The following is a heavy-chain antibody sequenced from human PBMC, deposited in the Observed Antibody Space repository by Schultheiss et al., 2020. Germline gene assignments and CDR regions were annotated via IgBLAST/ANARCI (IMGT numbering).Heavy chain of an antibody. V-gene: IGHV1-18*04. J-gene: IGHJ4*02. CDR3: ARSQWLGLDY. CDR2: ISAYNGNT. Sequence: ASVKVSCKASGYTFTGYYMHWVRQAPGQGLEWMGWISAYNGNTNYAQKLQGRVTMTRDTSTSTVYMELSSLRSEDTAVYYCARSQWLGLDYWGQGTLVNGYS. CDR1: GYTFTGYY. D-gene: IGHD6-19*01.